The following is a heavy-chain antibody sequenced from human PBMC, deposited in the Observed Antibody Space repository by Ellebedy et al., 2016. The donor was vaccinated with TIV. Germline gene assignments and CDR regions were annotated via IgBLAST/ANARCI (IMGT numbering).Heavy chain of an antibody. V-gene: IGHV5-51*01. J-gene: IGHJ4*02. Sequence: GESLKISXKGSGFSFTSYWIGWVRQMPGKGLEWMGIIYPGDSDTRYSPSFQGQVTISADKSISTAYLQWSSLKASDTAMYYCARGPERFGESLYYFDYWGQGTLVTVSS. CDR1: GFSFTSYW. D-gene: IGHD3-10*01. CDR3: ARGPERFGESLYYFDY. CDR2: IYPGDSDT.